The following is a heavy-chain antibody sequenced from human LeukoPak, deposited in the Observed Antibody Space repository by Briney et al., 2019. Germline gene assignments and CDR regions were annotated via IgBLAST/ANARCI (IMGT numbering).Heavy chain of an antibody. CDR3: ASGYSDYADYYNYYMDV. V-gene: IGHV1-69*04. CDR2: IIPILGIA. D-gene: IGHD4-11*01. CDR1: GGTFSSYA. J-gene: IGHJ6*03. Sequence: ASVKVSCKASGGTFSSYAISWVRQAPGQGLEWMGRIIPILGIANYAQKFQGRVTMTRDTSITTAYMELSRLSSDDTALYYCASGYSDYADYYNYYMDVWGKGTTVTVSS.